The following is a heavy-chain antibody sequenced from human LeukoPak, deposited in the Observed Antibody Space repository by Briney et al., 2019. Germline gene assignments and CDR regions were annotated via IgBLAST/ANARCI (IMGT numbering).Heavy chain of an antibody. CDR2: INSDGSST. CDR3: ARGNYYGSGSWYYFDY. V-gene: IGHV3-74*01. CDR1: GFTFSSYW. J-gene: IGHJ4*02. Sequence: PGGSLRPSCAASGFTFSSYWMHWVRQAPGKGLVWVSRINSDGSSTSYADSVKGRFTISRDNAKNTLYLQMNSLRAEDTAVYYCARGNYYGSGSWYYFDYWGQGTLVTVSS. D-gene: IGHD3-10*01.